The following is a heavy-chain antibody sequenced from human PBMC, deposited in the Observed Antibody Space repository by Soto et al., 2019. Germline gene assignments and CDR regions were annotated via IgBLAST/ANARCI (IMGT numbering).Heavy chain of an antibody. CDR3: ARDRKITFGGVIAAFDY. V-gene: IGHV4-31*03. CDR1: GGSISSGGYY. D-gene: IGHD3-16*02. CDR2: IYYSGST. J-gene: IGHJ4*02. Sequence: SETLSLTCTVSGGSISSGGYYWSWIRQHPGKGLGWIGYIYYSGSTYYNPSLKSRVTISVDTSKNQFSLKLSSVTAADTAVYYCARDRKITFGGVIAAFDYWGQGTLVTVSS.